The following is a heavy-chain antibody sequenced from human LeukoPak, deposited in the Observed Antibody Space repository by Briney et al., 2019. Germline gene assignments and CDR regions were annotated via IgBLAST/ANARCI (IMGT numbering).Heavy chain of an antibody. D-gene: IGHD6-13*01. CDR1: GGSISNYY. J-gene: IGHJ4*02. V-gene: IGHV4-59*01. CDR3: ARGVYIAAAQYGY. Sequence: SETLSLTCTVSGGSISNYYWSWIRQPPGKGLGGIGYIYYSGTTNYNPSLKSRVTISVDTSKNQFSLKLNSVTAADTAVYYCARGVYIAAAQYGYWGQGTLVTVSS. CDR2: IYYSGTT.